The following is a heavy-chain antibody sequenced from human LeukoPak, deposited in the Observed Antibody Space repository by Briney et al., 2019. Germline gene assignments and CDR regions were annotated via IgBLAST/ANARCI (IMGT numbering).Heavy chain of an antibody. J-gene: IGHJ4*02. Sequence: GGSLRLSCAASGFTFDDYGMSWVRQAPGKGLEWVSGINWNGDSTGYADSVKGRFTISRDNAKNSLYLQMNSLRAEDTALYYCAREIRAPGFSSGNYYGDYWGQGTLVTVSS. CDR3: AREIRAPGFSSGNYYGDY. D-gene: IGHD3-22*01. V-gene: IGHV3-20*04. CDR1: GFTFDDYG. CDR2: INWNGDST.